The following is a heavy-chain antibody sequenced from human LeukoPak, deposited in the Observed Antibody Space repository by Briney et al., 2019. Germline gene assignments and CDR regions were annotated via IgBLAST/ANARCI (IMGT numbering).Heavy chain of an antibody. J-gene: IGHJ4*02. CDR2: IYPGDSHP. D-gene: IGHD4-17*01. Sequence: GGALKISLKGSGCSFTSYWIGWGRRRPGKGGEGRGIIYPGDSHPTSSPSFQAQVTLSAAKSISTAYLQWSSLKASDTAMYYCARHLGYDGDGIDYWGQGTLVTVSS. CDR1: GCSFTSYW. CDR3: ARHLGYDGDGIDY. V-gene: IGHV5-51*01.